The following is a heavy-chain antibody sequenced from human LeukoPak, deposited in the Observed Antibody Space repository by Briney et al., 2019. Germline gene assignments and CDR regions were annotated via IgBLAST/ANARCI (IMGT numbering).Heavy chain of an antibody. Sequence: GGSLRLSCAASGFNLSSYSMKWVRQAQGKGMEWVSSMSRSSSFRYYGDSVKGRFTICRDKAKNSLYLQMNSLRAEDTAVYYCARQSSGYFYWGQGTLVTVSS. D-gene: IGHD3-22*01. J-gene: IGHJ4*02. CDR1: GFNLSSYS. CDR2: MSRSSSFR. CDR3: ARQSSGYFY. V-gene: IGHV3-21*01.